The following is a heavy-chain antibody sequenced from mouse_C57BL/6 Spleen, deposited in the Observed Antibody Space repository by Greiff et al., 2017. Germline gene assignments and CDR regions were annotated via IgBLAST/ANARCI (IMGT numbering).Heavy chain of an antibody. CDR2: IWWDDDK. V-gene: IGHV8-8*01. CDR3: ARIDYYGSSHYFDY. Sequence: KGEGFGILQPSQTCSMTCSFSGFSLSNFGMGVGWIRQPSGKGLEWLAHIWWDDDKYYNPALKSRLTISKDTSKNQVFLKIANVDTADTATYYCARIDYYGSSHYFDYWGQGTTLTFSS. D-gene: IGHD1-1*01. J-gene: IGHJ2*01. CDR1: GFSLSNFGMG.